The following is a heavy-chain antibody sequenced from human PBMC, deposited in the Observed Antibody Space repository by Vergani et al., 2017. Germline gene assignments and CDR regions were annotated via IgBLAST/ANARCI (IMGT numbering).Heavy chain of an antibody. CDR1: GFTFSSYW. J-gene: IGHJ4*02. Sequence: EVQLVESGGGLVQPGGSLRLSCAASGFTFSSYWMSWVRQAPGKGLEWVANIKQDGSEKYYADSVKGRFTISRDNSKNTLYLQMNSLRAEDTAVYYCAKAYSGYDFRDAFDIWGQGTLVTVSS. D-gene: IGHD5-12*01. CDR3: AKAYSGYDFRDAFDI. CDR2: IKQDGSEK. V-gene: IGHV3-7*01.